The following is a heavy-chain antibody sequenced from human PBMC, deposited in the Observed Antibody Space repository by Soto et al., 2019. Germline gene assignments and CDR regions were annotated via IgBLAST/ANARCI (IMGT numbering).Heavy chain of an antibody. CDR2: ISGSGENK. J-gene: IGHJ4*02. CDR1: GFPFSGYA. Sequence: EVQLLASGGACLQPGGSLGLSCEASGFPFSGYAMNWAPQTPGKGLKWVSAISGSGENKYNADSVKGRFTISRDNSKNILYLHMNGLTVEDTAMYYCAKEPTAVDPRDLFGGNPPADYWGQGTLVTVSS. CDR3: AKEPTAVDPRDLFGGNPPADY. V-gene: IGHV3-23*01. D-gene: IGHD2-15*01.